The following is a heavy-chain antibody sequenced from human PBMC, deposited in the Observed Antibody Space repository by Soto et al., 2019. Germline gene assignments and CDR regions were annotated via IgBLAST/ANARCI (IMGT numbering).Heavy chain of an antibody. CDR2: INHSGST. CDR3: ARGPVDTAYFEY. Sequence: QVQLQQWGAGLLKPSETLSLTCAVYGGSFSGYYWCWIRQPPGKGLEWIGEINHSGSTNYNPSLKIRVTISVDTSKNQFSLKLSAVTAADTAVYYCARGPVDTAYFEYWGQGTLVTVSS. D-gene: IGHD5-18*01. CDR1: GGSFSGYY. J-gene: IGHJ4*02. V-gene: IGHV4-34*01.